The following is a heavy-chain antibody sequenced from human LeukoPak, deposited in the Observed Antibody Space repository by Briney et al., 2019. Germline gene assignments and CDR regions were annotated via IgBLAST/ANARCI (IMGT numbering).Heavy chain of an antibody. CDR2: IGPYNGNT. D-gene: IGHD3-10*01. J-gene: IGHJ4*02. Sequence: ASVKVSCKASGYTFTSYGISWVRQAPGQGLEWMGWIGPYNGNTNYAQKLQGRVTMTTDTSTSTAYMELRSLRSDDTAVYYCAREIYYGSGSYYNVGYWGQGTLVTVSS. CDR3: AREIYYGSGSYYNVGY. V-gene: IGHV1-18*01. CDR1: GYTFTSYG.